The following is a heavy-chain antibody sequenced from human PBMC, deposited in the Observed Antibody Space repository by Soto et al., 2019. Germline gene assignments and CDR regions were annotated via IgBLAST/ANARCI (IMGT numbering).Heavy chain of an antibody. J-gene: IGHJ6*02. CDR1: GGTFSSYA. CDR3: ARARGGDTAYYYYGMDV. Sequence: QVQLVQSGAEVKKPGSSVKVSCKASGGTFSSYAISWVRQAPGQGLEWMGGIIPIFGTANYAQKFQGRVTITADESTSKAYMELGSLRSEDTAVYYCARARGGDTAYYYYGMDVWGQGTTVTVSS. D-gene: IGHD3-16*01. V-gene: IGHV1-69*12. CDR2: IIPIFGTA.